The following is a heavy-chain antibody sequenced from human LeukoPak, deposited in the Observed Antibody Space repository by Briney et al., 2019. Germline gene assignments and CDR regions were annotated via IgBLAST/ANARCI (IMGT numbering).Heavy chain of an antibody. Sequence: SGGSLRLSCAASGFTFSTYWMHWVRQAPGKGLVWVSRIKSDGSTNYADSVKGRFTISRDNAKNTVSLRMNSLRAEDTGAYYCARAPSEIGGYYPEYFRHWGQGTLVTVSS. CDR2: IKSDGST. CDR3: ARAPSEIGGYYPEYFRH. J-gene: IGHJ1*01. D-gene: IGHD3-22*01. V-gene: IGHV3-74*01. CDR1: GFTFSTYW.